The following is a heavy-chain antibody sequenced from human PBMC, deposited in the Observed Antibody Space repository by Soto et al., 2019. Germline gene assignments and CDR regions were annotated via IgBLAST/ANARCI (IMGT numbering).Heavy chain of an antibody. D-gene: IGHD3-16*01. J-gene: IGHJ4*02. CDR1: GYTFISYY. CDR3: ARDSTGIGLFDF. Sequence: QVQLVQSGAEVKKPGASVKVSCEASGYTFISYYMHWVRQAPGQGLEWMGIMNPSGGSTSYAQKFQGRVTMTRDTSTNTVYMELSRLRSDDTAVYYCARDSTGIGLFDFWGQGTLVTVSS. CDR2: MNPSGGST. V-gene: IGHV1-46*01.